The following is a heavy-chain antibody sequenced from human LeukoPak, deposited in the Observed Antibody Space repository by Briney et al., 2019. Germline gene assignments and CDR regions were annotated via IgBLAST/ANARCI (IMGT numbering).Heavy chain of an antibody. Sequence: GGSLRLSCAASGFTFSNAWMSWVRQAPGKGLEWVGRIKSKTDGGTTDYAAPVKGRFTISRDDSKNKMYLQMNSLKTEDTAVYYCATDQYGSGSSTVYYFDYWGQGTLVTVSS. CDR1: GFTFSNAW. D-gene: IGHD3-10*01. V-gene: IGHV3-15*01. CDR2: IKSKTDGGTT. CDR3: ATDQYGSGSSTVYYFDY. J-gene: IGHJ4*02.